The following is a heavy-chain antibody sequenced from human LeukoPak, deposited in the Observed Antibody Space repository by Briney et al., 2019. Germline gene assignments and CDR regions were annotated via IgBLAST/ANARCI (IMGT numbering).Heavy chain of an antibody. CDR3: AKTPRYIAARQSHFDY. V-gene: IGHV3-30*18. D-gene: IGHD6-6*01. CDR1: GFTFSTYG. J-gene: IGHJ4*02. CDR2: IAYDGSNI. Sequence: GGSLRLSCAASGFTFSTYGMHWVRQAPGKGLEWVAVIAYDGSNIHYADSVKGRFTISRDNSKKTLYLQMNSLRAEDTAVYYCAKTPRYIAARQSHFDYWGQGTLVTVSS.